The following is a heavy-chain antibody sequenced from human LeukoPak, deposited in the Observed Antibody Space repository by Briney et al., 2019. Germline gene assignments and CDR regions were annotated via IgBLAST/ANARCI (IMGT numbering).Heavy chain of an antibody. D-gene: IGHD1-26*01. Sequence: GGSLRLSCAASGFIFSDHYMDWVRQAPGKGLEWVGRTRNEANIYTTKYAASVKGRFTISRDDSKNSLCLQMNSLKTEDTAVYYCASPVGATTVRAFDIWGQGTMVTVSS. V-gene: IGHV3-72*01. CDR2: TRNEANIYTT. CDR1: GFIFSDHY. CDR3: ASPVGATTVRAFDI. J-gene: IGHJ3*02.